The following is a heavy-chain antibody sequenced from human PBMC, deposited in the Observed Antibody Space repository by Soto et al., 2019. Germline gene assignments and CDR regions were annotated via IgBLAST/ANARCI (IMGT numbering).Heavy chain of an antibody. CDR1: GFTFSSYA. CDR2: ISYDGSNK. D-gene: IGHD5-12*01. V-gene: IGHV3-30-3*01. J-gene: IGHJ6*02. Sequence: QVQLVESGGGVVQPGRSLRLSCAASGFTFSSYAMHWVRQAPGKGLEWVAVISYDGSNKYYADSVKGRFTISRDNSKNTLYLQMNSLRAEDTAAYYCARGLTIVATIYDYYGMDVWGQGTTVTVSS. CDR3: ARGLTIVATIYDYYGMDV.